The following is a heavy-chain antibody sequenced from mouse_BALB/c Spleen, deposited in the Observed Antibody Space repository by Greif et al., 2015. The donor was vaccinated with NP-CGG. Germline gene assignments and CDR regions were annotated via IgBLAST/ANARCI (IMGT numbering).Heavy chain of an antibody. CDR1: GYTFSSYW. J-gene: IGHJ4*01. V-gene: IGHV1-9*01. D-gene: IGHD5-5*01. CDR2: ILPGSGST. Sequence: QVQLQQPGAELMKPGASVKISCKATGYTFSSYWIEWVKQRPGHGLEWIGEILPGSGSTNYNEKFKGKATFTADTSSNTAYMQLSSLTSEDSAVYYCARRDYLYAMDYWGQVTSVTVSS. CDR3: ARRDYLYAMDY.